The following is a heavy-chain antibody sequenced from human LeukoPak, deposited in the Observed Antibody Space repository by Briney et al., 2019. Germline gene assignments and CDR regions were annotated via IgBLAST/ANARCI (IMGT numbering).Heavy chain of an antibody. CDR2: ISAYSGNT. J-gene: IGHJ4*02. CDR1: GYTFTNYG. D-gene: IGHD6-19*01. CDR3: ARDLKRGYSSGRYSWGTGSSNDF. Sequence: ASVKVSCKASGYTFTNYGISWVRQAPGQGLEWMGWISAYSGNTNYAQKLQGRVTMTTDTSTSTAYMELRSLRSDDTAVYYCARDLKRGYSSGRYSWGTGSSNDFWGQGTLVTVSS. V-gene: IGHV1-18*01.